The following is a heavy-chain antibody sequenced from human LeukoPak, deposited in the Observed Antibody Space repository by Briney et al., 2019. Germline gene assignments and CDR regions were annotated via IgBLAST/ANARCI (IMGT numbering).Heavy chain of an antibody. V-gene: IGHV3-21*01. CDR2: ISSSSSYI. J-gene: IGHJ4*02. Sequence: PGGSLRLSCAASGFTFSSYSMNWVRQAPGKGLEWVSSISSSSSYIYYTDSVKGRFTISRDNSKNALYLQMNSLRVEDTAVYYCAKDRGAGPVRDFYDSSGFCVQWGQGTLVTVSS. CDR3: AKDRGAGPVRDFYDSSGFCVQ. D-gene: IGHD3-22*01. CDR1: GFTFSSYS.